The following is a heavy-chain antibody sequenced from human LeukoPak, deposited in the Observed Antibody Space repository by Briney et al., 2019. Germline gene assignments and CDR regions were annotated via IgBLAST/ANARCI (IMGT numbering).Heavy chain of an antibody. Sequence: GGSLRPSCAASGFTFSTSWMSWIRQAPGKGLEWVANIQQDGSAKYYVDSVKGRFTISRDNAKNSLYLQMNSLRAEDTAVYYCARFSLYDNSGYYSWLFDFWGQGTLVTVSS. CDR3: ARFSLYDNSGYYSWLFDF. J-gene: IGHJ4*02. CDR2: IQQDGSAK. V-gene: IGHV3-7*01. D-gene: IGHD3-22*01. CDR1: GFTFSTSW.